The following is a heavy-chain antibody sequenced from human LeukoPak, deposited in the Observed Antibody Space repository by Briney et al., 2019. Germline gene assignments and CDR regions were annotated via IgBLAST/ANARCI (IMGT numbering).Heavy chain of an antibody. Sequence: PSETLSLTCSVSGGSFSSDYWSWIRQPPGKGLEWIGEINHSGSTNYNPSLKSRVTISVDTSKNQFSLKLSSVTAADTAVYYCASSDYGRDPHFDYWGQGTLVTVSS. D-gene: IGHD4/OR15-4a*01. CDR3: ASSDYGRDPHFDY. V-gene: IGHV4-34*01. CDR2: INHSGST. J-gene: IGHJ4*02. CDR1: GGSFSSDY.